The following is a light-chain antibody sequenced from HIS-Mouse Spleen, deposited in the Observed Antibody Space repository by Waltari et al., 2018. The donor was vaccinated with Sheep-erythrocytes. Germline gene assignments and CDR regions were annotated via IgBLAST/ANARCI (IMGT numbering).Light chain of an antibody. CDR2: EVS. CDR3: CSYAGSYNHV. V-gene: IGLV2-11*02. Sequence: QSALTQPRSVSGSPGQSVTISCTGTSSDGGGYNYVSWYQQHHGKAPKLMIYEVSKRHSVVTDRFSGSKSGNTASLNSSGLQAEDEADYYCCSYAGSYNHVFATGTKVTVL. J-gene: IGLJ1*01. CDR1: SSDGGGYNY.